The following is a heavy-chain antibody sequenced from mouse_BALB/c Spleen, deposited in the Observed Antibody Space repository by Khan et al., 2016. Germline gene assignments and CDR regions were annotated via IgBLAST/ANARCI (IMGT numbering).Heavy chain of an antibody. CDR1: GYSITSGYG. CDR2: ISYSGST. V-gene: IGHV3-2*02. J-gene: IGHJ2*01. D-gene: IGHD1-2*01. Sequence: EVQLQESGPGLVKPSQSLSLTCTVTGYSITSGYGWNWIRQFPGNKLEWMGYISYSGSTNYNPSPKSRISITRDTSKNQFFLQLNAVTTEDTATYDCARTARIKYWGKGTTLTVSS. CDR3: ARTARIKY.